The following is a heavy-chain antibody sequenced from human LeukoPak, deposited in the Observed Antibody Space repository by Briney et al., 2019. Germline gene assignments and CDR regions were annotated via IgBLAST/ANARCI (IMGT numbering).Heavy chain of an antibody. CDR3: ANSPYGSGSYYFDY. CDR1: GFTFSNHA. Sequence: GGSLRLSCVATGFTFSNHAMSWVRQAPGKGLEWVSVMSGSGGSTYYADSVKGRFTISRDNSKNTLYPQMNSLRAEDTAVYYCANSPYGSGSYYFDYWGQGTLVTVSS. CDR2: MSGSGGST. J-gene: IGHJ4*02. V-gene: IGHV3-23*01. D-gene: IGHD3-10*01.